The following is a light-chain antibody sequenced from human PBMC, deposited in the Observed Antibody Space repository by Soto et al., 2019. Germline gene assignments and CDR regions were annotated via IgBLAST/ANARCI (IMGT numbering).Light chain of an antibody. CDR1: HRISSY. CDR2: AAS. CDR3: QQSYNTPWT. Sequence: DIQITQSPSSLSASVGDRVTITCRASHRISSYWHWYQQKPGKAPKXXIYAASSLQSGVPSRVSGSGAGTDVTLTISSLQPEDVATYYCQQSYNTPWTFGQGTKVDIK. V-gene: IGKV1-39*01. J-gene: IGKJ1*01.